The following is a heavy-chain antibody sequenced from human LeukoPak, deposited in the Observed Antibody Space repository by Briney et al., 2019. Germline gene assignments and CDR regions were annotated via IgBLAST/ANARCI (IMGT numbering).Heavy chain of an antibody. J-gene: IGHJ3*02. D-gene: IGHD3-3*01. CDR1: GYTFTGYY. CDR2: INPNSGGT. CDR3: ARQFWSGYYAALDI. V-gene: IGHV1-2*02. Sequence: GASVKVSCKASGYTFTGYYMHWVRQAPGQGLEWMGWINPNSGGTNYAQKFQGRVTMTRDTSISTAYMELSRLTSDDTAIYYCARQFWSGYYAALDIWGQGTLVTVSS.